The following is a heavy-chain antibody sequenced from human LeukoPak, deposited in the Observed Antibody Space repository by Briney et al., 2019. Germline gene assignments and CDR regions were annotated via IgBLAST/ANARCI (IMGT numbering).Heavy chain of an antibody. CDR2: IAGDGGSI. D-gene: IGHD4-11*01. J-gene: IGHJ3*02. Sequence: GGSLRLSCAASGFTFSDYWMHWVRDAPGKGLMWVARIAGDGGSISYADSVKGRFTISRDNAKNTLYLQMNSLRADDTAVYYCARDRDDYSVSDAFDIWGQGTMVTVSS. V-gene: IGHV3-74*01. CDR3: ARDRDDYSVSDAFDI. CDR1: GFTFSDYW.